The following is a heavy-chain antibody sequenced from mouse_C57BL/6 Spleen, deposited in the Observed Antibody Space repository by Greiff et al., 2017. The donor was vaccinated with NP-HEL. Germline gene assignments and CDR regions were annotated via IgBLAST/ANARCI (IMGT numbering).Heavy chain of an antibody. V-gene: IGHV1-61*01. CDR2: IYPSDSET. D-gene: IGHD1-1*01. CDR3: ARHYYYGSAWFAY. J-gene: IGHJ3*01. Sequence: VQLQQPGAELVRPGSSVKLSCKASGYTFTSYWMDWVKQRPGQGLEWIGNIYPSDSETHYNQKFKDKATLTVDKSSSTAYMQLSSLTSEDSAVYYCARHYYYGSAWFAYWGQGTLVTVSA. CDR1: GYTFTSYW.